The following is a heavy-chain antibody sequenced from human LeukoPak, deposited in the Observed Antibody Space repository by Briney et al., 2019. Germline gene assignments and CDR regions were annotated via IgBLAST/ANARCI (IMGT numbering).Heavy chain of an antibody. V-gene: IGHV3-21*01. Sequence: AGGSLRLSCAASGFTFSSYSMNWVRQAPGKGLEWASSISSSSSYIYYADSVKGRFTISRDNAKNSLYLQMNSLRAEDTAVYYCARGPSRDGYSTDAFDIWGQGTMVTVSS. CDR3: ARGPSRDGYSTDAFDI. CDR2: ISSSSSYI. CDR1: GFTFSSYS. J-gene: IGHJ3*02. D-gene: IGHD5-24*01.